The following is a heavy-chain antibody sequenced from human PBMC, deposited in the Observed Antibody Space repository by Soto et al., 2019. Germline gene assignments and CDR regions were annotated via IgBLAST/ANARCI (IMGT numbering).Heavy chain of an antibody. Sequence: PGESLKISCKGSGYSFTGYWITWVRQMPGKDLEWMGKIDPSDSYTDYSPSFQGHVTISADKSIITAYLQWSSLKASDTAVYYCARHTLPRISVDVNRVNGLDPWGQGTLVTVSS. D-gene: IGHD2-2*01. V-gene: IGHV5-10-1*01. J-gene: IGHJ5*02. CDR1: GYSFTGYW. CDR2: IDPSDSYT. CDR3: ARHTLPRISVDVNRVNGLDP.